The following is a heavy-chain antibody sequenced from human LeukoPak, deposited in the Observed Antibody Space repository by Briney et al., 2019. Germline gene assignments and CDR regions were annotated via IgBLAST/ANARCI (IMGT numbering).Heavy chain of an antibody. V-gene: IGHV3-7*01. Sequence: GGSLRLSCAASGFTFSSYWMTWVRQAPGKGLEWVANIRQDGNEQYYMDSVKGRFTISRDNAKNSLFLQMNSLTAEDTAVYYCARAPYSGGWYLMYWGQGTPVTVSS. CDR2: IRQDGNEQ. CDR3: ARAPYSGGWYLMY. D-gene: IGHD6-19*01. J-gene: IGHJ4*02. CDR1: GFTFSSYW.